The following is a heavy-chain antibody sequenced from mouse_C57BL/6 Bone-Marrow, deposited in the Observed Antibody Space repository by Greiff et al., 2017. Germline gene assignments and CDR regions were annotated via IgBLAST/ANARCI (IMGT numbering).Heavy chain of an antibody. V-gene: IGHV14-4*01. J-gene: IGHJ3*01. D-gene: IGHD2-4*01. CDR1: GFNIKDDY. CDR3: TTRGDDYDHLTFAY. CDR2: IDPENGDT. Sequence: EVQVVESGAELVRPGASVKLSCTASGFNIKDDYMHWVKQRPEQGLEWIGWIDPENGDTEYASKFQGKATITADTSSNTAYLQLSSLTSEDTAVYYCTTRGDDYDHLTFAYWGQGTLVTVSA.